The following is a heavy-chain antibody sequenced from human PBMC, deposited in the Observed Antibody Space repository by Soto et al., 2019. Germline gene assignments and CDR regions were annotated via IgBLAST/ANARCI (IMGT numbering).Heavy chain of an antibody. J-gene: IGHJ6*03. CDR2: IYYSGST. V-gene: IGHV4-59*01. Sequence: SETLSLTCTASGGSISSYYWSWIRQPPGKGLEWIGYIYYSGSTNYNPSLKSRVTISVDTSKNQFSLKLSSVTAADTAVYYCARGYDVLYYMDVWGKGTTVTVSS. CDR3: ARGYDVLYYMDV. CDR1: GGSISSYY. D-gene: IGHD5-12*01.